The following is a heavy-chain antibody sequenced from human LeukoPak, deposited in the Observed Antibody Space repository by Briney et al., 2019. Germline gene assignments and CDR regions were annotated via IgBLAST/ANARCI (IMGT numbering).Heavy chain of an antibody. Sequence: PGGSLRLSCAASGFTFDDYAMYWVRHAPGKGLEWVSGMSWNSGSIGYADSVKGRFTISRDNPKNSLYLQMNSLRAEDTALYYCAKGRWLGYFDYWGQGTLVTVSS. J-gene: IGHJ4*02. D-gene: IGHD6-19*01. CDR2: MSWNSGSI. CDR3: AKGRWLGYFDY. CDR1: GFTFDDYA. V-gene: IGHV3-9*01.